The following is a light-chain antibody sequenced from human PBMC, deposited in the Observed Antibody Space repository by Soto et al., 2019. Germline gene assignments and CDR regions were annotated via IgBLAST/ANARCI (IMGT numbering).Light chain of an antibody. CDR1: NSDIGNYDF. J-gene: IGLJ1*01. CDR2: DVS. Sequence: QSALTQPASVSGSPGQSITISCTGANSDIGNYDFVSWYRQHPGEAPKVLIFDVSNRPSGIYNRFSGSKSGNTASLTIYGLQAEDEADYFCSSYTSTSSFYVFGTGTKLTVL. CDR3: SSYTSTSSFYV. V-gene: IGLV2-14*03.